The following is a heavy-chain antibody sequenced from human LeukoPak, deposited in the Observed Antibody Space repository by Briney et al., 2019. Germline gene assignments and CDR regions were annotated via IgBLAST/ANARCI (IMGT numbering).Heavy chain of an antibody. Sequence: GGSLRPSCAASGFTFSDYYMNWVRQAPGKGLEWVSSISSSSSYIYYADSVKGRFTISRDNAKNSLYLQMNSLRAEDTAVYYCAGLAAAGTFDYWGQGTLVTVSS. CDR3: AGLAAAGTFDY. J-gene: IGHJ4*02. CDR2: ISSSSSYI. V-gene: IGHV3-21*01. CDR1: GFTFSDYY. D-gene: IGHD6-13*01.